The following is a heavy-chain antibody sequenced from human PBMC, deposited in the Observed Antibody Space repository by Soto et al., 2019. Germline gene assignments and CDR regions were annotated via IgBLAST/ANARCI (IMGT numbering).Heavy chain of an antibody. V-gene: IGHV4-59*08. CDR2: IYYSGST. D-gene: IGHD4-17*01. CDR3: ARRYGGTLDY. Sequence: QVQLQESGPGLVKPSETLSLTCTVSGGSISSYYWSWIRQPPGKGLEWIGYIYYSGSTNYNPSLKSRVTSPVDTSKNRCSLKLSSVTAADTAVYYCARRYGGTLDYCGQGTLVTVSS. CDR1: GGSISSYY. J-gene: IGHJ4*02.